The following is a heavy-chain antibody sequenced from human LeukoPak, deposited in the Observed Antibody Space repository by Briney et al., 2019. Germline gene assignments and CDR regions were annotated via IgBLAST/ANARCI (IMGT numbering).Heavy chain of an antibody. CDR1: GFTFSSYA. CDR2: ISASGGST. J-gene: IGHJ5*02. D-gene: IGHD3-3*01. Sequence: GGSLRLSCAASGFTFSSYAMSWVRQAPGKGLEWVSAISASGGSTYYADSVKGRFTISRDNSKNTLYMQMNGLRAEDTAIYYCAKTPTDDFWSGYYNKWFDPWGQGTLVTVSS. CDR3: AKTPTDDFWSGYYNKWFDP. V-gene: IGHV3-23*01.